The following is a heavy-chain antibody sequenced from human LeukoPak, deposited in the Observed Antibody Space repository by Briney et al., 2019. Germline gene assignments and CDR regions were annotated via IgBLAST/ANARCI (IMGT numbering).Heavy chain of an antibody. CDR1: GGSISSGGYS. V-gene: IGHV4-30-2*05. CDR3: ARSSRGGDSAPY. J-gene: IGHJ4*02. D-gene: IGHD2-21*01. CDR2: IYHSGST. Sequence: PSQTLSLTCAVSGGSISSGGYSWSWIRQPPGKGLEWIGYIYHSGSTYYNPSLKSRVTISVDTSKNQFSLKLSSVTAADTAVYYCARSSRGGDSAPYWGQGTLVTVSS.